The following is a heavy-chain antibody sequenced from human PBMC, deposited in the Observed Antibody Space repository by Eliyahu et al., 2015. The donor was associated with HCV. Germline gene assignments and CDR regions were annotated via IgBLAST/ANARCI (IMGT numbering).Heavy chain of an antibody. Sequence: EVXLLESGGGLVQPGGSLRLSCAASGFTFSXYARXWVRQAPGKGVEWGSAFSGXGGSTYYADSVKGXFTISRDNSKNTLYLQMNSLRAEDTAVYFCAKDLPFIWFGDQAVFDPWGQGTLVTVSS. CDR3: AKDLPFIWFGDQAVFDP. CDR1: GFTFSXYA. J-gene: IGHJ5*02. CDR2: FSGXGGST. V-gene: IGHV3-23*01. D-gene: IGHD3-10*01.